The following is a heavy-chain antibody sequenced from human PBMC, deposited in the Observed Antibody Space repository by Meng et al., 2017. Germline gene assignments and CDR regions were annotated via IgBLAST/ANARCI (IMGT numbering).Heavy chain of an antibody. CDR3: ATVHIVVVTALDY. D-gene: IGHD2-21*02. V-gene: IGHV1-24*01. Sequence: ASVKVSCKVSGYTLTELSMHWVRQAPGKGLEWMGGFDPEDGEAIYAQKFQGRATMTEDTSTDTAYMELSSLRSEDTAVYYCATVHIVVVTALDYWGQGTLVTVSS. CDR2: FDPEDGEA. J-gene: IGHJ4*02. CDR1: GYTLTELS.